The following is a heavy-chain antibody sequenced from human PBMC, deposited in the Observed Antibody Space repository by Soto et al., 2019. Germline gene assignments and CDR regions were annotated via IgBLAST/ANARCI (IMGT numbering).Heavy chain of an antibody. D-gene: IGHD1-26*01. CDR2: IYYSGST. V-gene: IGHV4-59*12. Sequence: SETLSLTCTVSGGSISSYFWSWIRQPPGKGLEWIGYIYYSGSTNYNPSLKSRVTISVDTSKNQFSLKLSSVTAADTAVYYCARDLRGGSYHDYWGQGTLVTVSS. CDR3: ARDLRGGSYHDY. CDR1: GGSISSYF. J-gene: IGHJ4*02.